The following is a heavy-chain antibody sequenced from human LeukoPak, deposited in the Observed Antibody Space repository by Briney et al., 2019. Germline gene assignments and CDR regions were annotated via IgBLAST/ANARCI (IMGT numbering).Heavy chain of an antibody. V-gene: IGHV1-8*03. J-gene: IGHJ4*02. CDR2: MNPNSGNT. D-gene: IGHD3-10*01. CDR1: GYTFTSYD. Sequence: ASVKVSCKASGYTFTSYDINWLRQATGQGLEWMGWMNPNSGNTGYAQKFQGRVTITRNTSISTAYMELSSLRSEDTAVYYCARGRVSPDGRAYYFDYWGQGTLVTVSS. CDR3: ARGRVSPDGRAYYFDY.